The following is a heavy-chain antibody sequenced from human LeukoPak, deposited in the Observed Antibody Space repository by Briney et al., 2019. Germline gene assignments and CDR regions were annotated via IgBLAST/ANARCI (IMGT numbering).Heavy chain of an antibody. CDR1: GSSFTTYW. J-gene: IGHJ4*02. CDR2: IYPGDSDT. Sequence: GESLKISCKGSGSSFTTYWIGWLRQMPGKGLECMGSIYPGDSDTRYSPSFQGQVTISADKSINTAYLQWSSLKASDTAMYYCARRSIAASGFDYWGQRTLVTVSS. D-gene: IGHD2-15*01. V-gene: IGHV5-51*01. CDR3: ARRSIAASGFDY.